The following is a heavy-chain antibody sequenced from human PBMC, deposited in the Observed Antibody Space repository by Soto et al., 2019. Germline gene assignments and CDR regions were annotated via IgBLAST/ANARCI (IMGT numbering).Heavy chain of an antibody. CDR3: ARVIAESIAARPGSYYFDY. Sequence: SETLSLTCTVSGGSISSGGYYWSWIRQHPGKGLEWIGYIYYSGSTYYNPSLKSRVTISVDTSKNQSSLKLSSVTAADTAVYYCARVIAESIAARPGSYYFDYWGQGTLVTVSS. D-gene: IGHD6-6*01. CDR1: GGSISSGGYY. CDR2: IYYSGST. V-gene: IGHV4-31*03. J-gene: IGHJ4*02.